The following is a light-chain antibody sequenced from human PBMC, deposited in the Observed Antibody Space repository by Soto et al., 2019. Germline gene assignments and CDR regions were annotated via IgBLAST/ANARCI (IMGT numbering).Light chain of an antibody. V-gene: IGKV1-12*01. J-gene: IGKJ2*01. CDR2: HAS. CDR3: QQANSFPPT. Sequence: DLQMTQSPSSVSASVGDRVTISCRARQTVSNWVAWYQQKPGEPPKLLIFHASNLLSGVPSGFSGSGSGTDFTLSISSVQPEDFAIYYCQQANSFPPTFAQGTKLQIK. CDR1: QTVSNW.